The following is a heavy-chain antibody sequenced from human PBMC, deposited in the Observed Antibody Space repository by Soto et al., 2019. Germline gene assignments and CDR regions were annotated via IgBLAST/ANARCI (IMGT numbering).Heavy chain of an antibody. CDR2: IYYSGST. CDR1: GVSISSYY. D-gene: IGHD2-2*01. J-gene: IGHJ4*02. V-gene: IGHV4-59*01. CDR3: ARSVVPAAYFDY. Sequence: SETLSLTCTVSGVSISSYYWSWIRQPPGKGLEWIGYIYYSGSTNYNPSLKSRVTISVDTSKNQFSLKLSSVTAADTAVYYCARSVVPAAYFDYWGQGTLVTVSS.